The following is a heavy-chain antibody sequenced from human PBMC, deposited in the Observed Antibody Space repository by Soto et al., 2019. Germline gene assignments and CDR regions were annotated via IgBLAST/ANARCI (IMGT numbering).Heavy chain of an antibody. CDR3: AKDQYTGDSRIYYYYYYMDV. J-gene: IGHJ6*03. CDR1: GFTFSSYA. D-gene: IGHD4-17*01. Sequence: GGSLRLSCAASGFTFSSYAMSWVRQAPGKGLEWVSAISGSGGSTYYADSVKGRFTISRDNSKNTLYLQMNSLRAEDTAVYYCAKDQYTGDSRIYYYYYYMDVWGKGTTVTVSS. V-gene: IGHV3-23*01. CDR2: ISGSGGST.